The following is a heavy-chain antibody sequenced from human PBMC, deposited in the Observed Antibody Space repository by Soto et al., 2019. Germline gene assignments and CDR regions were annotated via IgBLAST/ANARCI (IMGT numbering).Heavy chain of an antibody. V-gene: IGHV4-31*02. CDR3: ARTIAAAGTPPFDY. CDR1: GGSISSGGYY. J-gene: IGHJ4*02. CDR2: IYYSGST. D-gene: IGHD6-13*01. Sequence: SETLSLTCTVSGGSISSGGYYWSWIRQHPGKGLEWIGYIYYSGSTYYNPSLKSRVTISVDTSKNQFSLKLSSVTAADTAVYYCARTIAAAGTPPFDYWGQGTLVTVSS.